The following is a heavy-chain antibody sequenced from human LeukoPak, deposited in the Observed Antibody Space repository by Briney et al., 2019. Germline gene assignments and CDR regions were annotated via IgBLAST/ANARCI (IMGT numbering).Heavy chain of an antibody. V-gene: IGHV4-61*02. Sequence: SQTLSLTCTVSGGSISSGSYYWSWIRQPAGKGLEWIGRIYTSGSTNYNPSLKSRVTMSVDTSKNQFSLKLSSVTAADTAVYYCGYSYYYYMDVWGKGTTVTVSS. CDR2: IYTSGST. CDR1: GGSISSGSYY. D-gene: IGHD3-16*02. J-gene: IGHJ6*03. CDR3: GYSYYYYMDV.